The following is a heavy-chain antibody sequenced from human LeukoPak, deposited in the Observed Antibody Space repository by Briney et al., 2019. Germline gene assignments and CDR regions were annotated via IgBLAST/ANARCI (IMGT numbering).Heavy chain of an antibody. V-gene: IGHV3-21*01. CDR2: ISSSSSYI. CDR3: ARGLRGYSYGSPYYYYYMDV. J-gene: IGHJ6*03. D-gene: IGHD5-18*01. Sequence: GGSLRLSCAASGFTVSSNYMSWVRQAPGKGLEWVSSISSSSSYIYYADSVKGRFTISRDNAKNSLYLQMNSLRAEDTAVYYCARGLRGYSYGSPYYYYYMDVWGKGTTVTVSS. CDR1: GFTVSSNY.